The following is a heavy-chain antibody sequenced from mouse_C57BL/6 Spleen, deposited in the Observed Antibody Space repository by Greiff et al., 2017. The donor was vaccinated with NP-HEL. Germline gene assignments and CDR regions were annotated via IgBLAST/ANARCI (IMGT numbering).Heavy chain of an antibody. CDR3: ARERDGDY. D-gene: IGHD2-3*01. Sequence: EVQLQQSGPELVKPGASVKMSCKASGYTFTDYYMHWVKQSPGQSLEWIGYINPNNGGTSYNQKFKGKATLTVNKSSSTAYMELRSLTPEDSAVYYCARERDGDYWGQGTTLTVSS. CDR2: INPNNGGT. V-gene: IGHV1-22*01. J-gene: IGHJ2*01. CDR1: GYTFTDYY.